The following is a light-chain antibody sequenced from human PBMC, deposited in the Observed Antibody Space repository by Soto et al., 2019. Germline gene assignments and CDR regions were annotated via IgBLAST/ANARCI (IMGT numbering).Light chain of an antibody. Sequence: EIVLTQSPGTLSLSPGERATLSCRASQSVSSSYLAWYQQKPGQAPRLLIYGASSSATGIPDRFSGSGSGTDFPLTISRLEPQDFAVYFCQQYRSSPRYTFGQGTKLEIK. CDR1: QSVSSSY. CDR3: QQYRSSPRYT. CDR2: GAS. J-gene: IGKJ2*01. V-gene: IGKV3-20*01.